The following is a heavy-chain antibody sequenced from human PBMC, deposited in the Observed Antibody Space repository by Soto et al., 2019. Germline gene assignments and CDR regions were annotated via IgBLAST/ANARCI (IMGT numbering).Heavy chain of an antibody. CDR2: INWNDDE. CDR3: ENRNDLRGFDM. J-gene: IGHJ3*02. Sequence: SVPTLVNPTQTLTLTCTFSGFSLNTRAVGVGWIRQPPGKALEWLALINWNDDERYSPSLKDRLTITKDTSRNHVVLTMTNVSSVDTAKYYCENRNDLRGFDMWGQGTTVTVS. CDR1: GFSLNTRAVG. V-gene: IGHV2-5*01. D-gene: IGHD3-16*01.